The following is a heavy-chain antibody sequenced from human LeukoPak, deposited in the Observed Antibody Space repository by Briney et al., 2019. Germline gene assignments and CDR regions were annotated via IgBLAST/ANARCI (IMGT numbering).Heavy chain of an antibody. CDR2: IYSGGST. CDR1: GFTVSSNY. CDR3: AREDGGLRRAFDI. Sequence: PGGSLRLSCAASGFTVSSNYMSWVRQAPGKGLEWVSVIYSGGSTYYADSVKGRFTISRDNSKNTLYLQMNSLRAEDTAVYYCAREDGGLRRAFDIWGQGTMVTVSS. V-gene: IGHV3-53*01. D-gene: IGHD4-17*01. J-gene: IGHJ3*02.